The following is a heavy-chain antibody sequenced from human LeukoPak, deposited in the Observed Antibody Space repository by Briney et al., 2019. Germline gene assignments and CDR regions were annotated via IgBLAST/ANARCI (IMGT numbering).Heavy chain of an antibody. D-gene: IGHD4-11*01. V-gene: IGHV3-23*01. CDR1: GFTFYTYA. CDR2: IIGSGGNT. Sequence: PGRSLRLSCAASGFTFYTYAMTWDRQAPGKGLEWVSTIIGSGGNTFYADSVKGRFTISRDNAKNSLYLQMNTLRAEDTAVYYCTRDAYSINYYYNGMDVWGQGTTVIVSS. CDR3: TRDAYSINYYYNGMDV. J-gene: IGHJ6*02.